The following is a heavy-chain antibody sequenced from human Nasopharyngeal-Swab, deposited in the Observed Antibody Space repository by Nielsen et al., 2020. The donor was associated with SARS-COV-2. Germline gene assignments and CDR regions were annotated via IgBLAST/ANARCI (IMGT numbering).Heavy chain of an antibody. Sequence: RKRPGKGLEWIGSVYYSGSTYYNPSLKRRVTISVDTSKNQFSLKLSSVTAADTAVYYCARPNTPEDIVVVPAAIAFDIWGQGTMVTVSS. D-gene: IGHD2-2*01. J-gene: IGHJ3*02. V-gene: IGHV4-39*01. CDR3: ARPNTPEDIVVVPAAIAFDI. CDR2: VYYSGST.